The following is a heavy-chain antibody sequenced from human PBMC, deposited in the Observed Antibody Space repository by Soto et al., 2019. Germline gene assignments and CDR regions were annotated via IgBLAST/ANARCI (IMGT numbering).Heavy chain of an antibody. Sequence: EVQLVESGGGLVQPGGSLKLSCAASGFTFSGSAMHWVRQASGKGLEWVGRIRSKANSYATAYAASVKGRFTISRDDSKNTAYLQMNSLKTEDTAVYYCTRLPTLYCGGDSYTWGQGTLVTVSS. CDR1: GFTFSGSA. V-gene: IGHV3-73*01. CDR2: IRSKANSYAT. D-gene: IGHD2-21*01. J-gene: IGHJ5*02. CDR3: TRLPTLYCGGDSYT.